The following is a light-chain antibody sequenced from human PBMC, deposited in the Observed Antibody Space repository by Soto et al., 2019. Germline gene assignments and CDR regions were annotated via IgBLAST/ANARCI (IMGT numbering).Light chain of an antibody. J-gene: IGLJ2*01. CDR1: KLGDKY. V-gene: IGLV3-1*01. CDR2: QDS. Sequence: SYELTQPPSVSVSPGQTASISCSGDKLGDKYACWYQQKPGQSPVLVISQDSKRPSGIPERFSGSNSGNTATLTISGTQAMDEADYYCQAWDNSLVVFGGGTTLTVL. CDR3: QAWDNSLVV.